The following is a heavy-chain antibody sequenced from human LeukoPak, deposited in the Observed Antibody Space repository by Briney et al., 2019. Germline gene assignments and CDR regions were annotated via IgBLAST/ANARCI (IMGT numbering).Heavy chain of an antibody. Sequence: GGSLRLSCAASGFTFSSYAMSWVRQAPGKGLEWVSAISGSGDSTYYADSVKGRFTISRDNSKNTLYLQMNSLRAEDTAVYYCAKGTSGYDTSWFDYWGQGTLVTVSS. V-gene: IGHV3-23*01. D-gene: IGHD5-12*01. CDR3: AKGTSGYDTSWFDY. CDR1: GFTFSSYA. J-gene: IGHJ4*02. CDR2: ISGSGDST.